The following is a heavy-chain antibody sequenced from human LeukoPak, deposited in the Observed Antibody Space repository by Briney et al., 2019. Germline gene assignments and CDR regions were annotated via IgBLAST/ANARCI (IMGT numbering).Heavy chain of an antibody. CDR3: ATQSLLAGVPYGYFQH. V-gene: IGHV1-24*01. J-gene: IGHJ1*01. CDR2: FDPEDGEA. D-gene: IGHD3-10*01. CDR1: GFTFSSYG. Sequence: GGSLRLSCAASGFTFSSYGMHWVRQAPGKGLEWMGGFDPEDGEAFYAQKFQGRVTMTEDTSADTAFMELSSLRSEDTAVYYCATQSLLAGVPYGYFQHWGPGTLVTVSS.